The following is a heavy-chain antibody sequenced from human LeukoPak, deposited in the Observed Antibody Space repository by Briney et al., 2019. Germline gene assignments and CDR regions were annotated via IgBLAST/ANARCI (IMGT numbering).Heavy chain of an antibody. CDR1: GFTFSSYS. V-gene: IGHV3-48*01. J-gene: IGHJ4*02. CDR3: AREYCSSTSCLYDY. CDR2: ISSSSSTI. Sequence: GGSLRLSCAASGFTFSSYSMNWVRQAPGKGLEWVSYISSSSSTIYYADSVKGRFTISRDKAKNSLYLQMNSLRAEDTTVYYCAREYCSSTSCLYDYWGQGTLVTVSS. D-gene: IGHD2-2*01.